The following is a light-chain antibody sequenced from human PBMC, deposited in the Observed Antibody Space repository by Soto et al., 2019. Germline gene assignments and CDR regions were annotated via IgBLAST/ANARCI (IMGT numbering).Light chain of an antibody. CDR1: QSISTW. J-gene: IGKJ2*01. CDR2: KSS. CDR3: QQYKSYSPYT. Sequence: DIQMTQSPSTLSASVGDRVTITCRASQSISTWLAWYQQKPGKAPNLLIYKSSSLGSGVPSSFSGSGSGTEFTLTISSLQPDDFATYYCQQYKSYSPYTFGQGTKLEIK. V-gene: IGKV1-5*03.